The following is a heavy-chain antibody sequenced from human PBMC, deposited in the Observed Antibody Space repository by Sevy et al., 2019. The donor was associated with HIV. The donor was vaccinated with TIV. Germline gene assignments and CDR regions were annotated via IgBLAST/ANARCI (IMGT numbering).Heavy chain of an antibody. CDR2: ISSSSSYI. V-gene: IGHV3-21*01. D-gene: IGHD6-13*01. Sequence: GGSLRLSCAASGFTFSSYSMNWVRQAPGKGLEWVSSISSSSSYIYYADSVKGRFTISRDNAKNSLYLQMNSLRAEDTAVYYCAGGYGGYSSSWLNPLNYYYYGMDVWGQGTTVTVSS. CDR3: AGGYGGYSSSWLNPLNYYYYGMDV. CDR1: GFTFSSYS. J-gene: IGHJ6*02.